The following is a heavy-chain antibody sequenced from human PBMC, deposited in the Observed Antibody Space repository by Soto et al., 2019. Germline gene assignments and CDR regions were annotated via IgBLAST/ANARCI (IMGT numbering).Heavy chain of an antibody. V-gene: IGHV1-18*01. Sequence: GXSLKVSCKASVYTFTSYGISWVRQAPGQGLEWMGWISAYNGNTNYAQKLQGRVTMTTDTSTSTAYMELRSLRSDDTAVYYCARVFNYDSSGYYETFFDYWGQGTLVTGSS. CDR3: ARVFNYDSSGYYETFFDY. CDR2: ISAYNGNT. CDR1: VYTFTSYG. J-gene: IGHJ4*02. D-gene: IGHD3-22*01.